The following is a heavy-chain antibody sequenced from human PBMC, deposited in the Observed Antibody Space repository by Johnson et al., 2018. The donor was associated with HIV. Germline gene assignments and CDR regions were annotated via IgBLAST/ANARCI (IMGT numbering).Heavy chain of an antibody. CDR2: INWNGATP. CDR1: GFSFDEYD. J-gene: IGHJ3*01. CDR3: ARVGASRFDAFHV. D-gene: IGHD3-16*01. Sequence: VQLVESGGGVARPGGSLRLSCEASGFSFDEYDMSWVRQAPGKGLEWVSGINWNGATPGSADSVKGRFTISRDNAKNFLYLQMNSLRAEDTAVYYCARVGASRFDAFHVWGQGTMVTVSS. V-gene: IGHV3-20*04.